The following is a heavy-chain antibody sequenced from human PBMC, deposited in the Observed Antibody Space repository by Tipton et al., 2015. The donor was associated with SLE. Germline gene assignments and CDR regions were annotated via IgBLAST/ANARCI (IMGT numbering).Heavy chain of an antibody. CDR3: ARAGRAWNLFDY. Sequence: TLSLTCTVSGYSISSGYYWGWIRQPPGKGLEWIGSIYHSGRTYYNPPLKSRVTISVDTSKNQFSLKLSSVTAADTAVYYCARAGRAWNLFDYWGQGTLVTVSS. V-gene: IGHV4-38-2*02. CDR2: IYHSGRT. D-gene: IGHD1-1*01. CDR1: GYSISSGYY. J-gene: IGHJ4*02.